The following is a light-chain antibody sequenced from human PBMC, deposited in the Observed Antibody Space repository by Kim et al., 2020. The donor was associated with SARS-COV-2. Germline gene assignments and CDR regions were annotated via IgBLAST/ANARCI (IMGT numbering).Light chain of an antibody. J-gene: IGLJ2*01. V-gene: IGLV3-1*01. Sequence: VSPGQTASIPCSGNNLGDKNVCWYQQRPGQSPLLVIYEDIQRPAGIPGRVSGSNSGNTATLTISGTQAMDEADYYCQAWDSSTVVFGRGTQLTVL. CDR3: QAWDSSTVV. CDR2: EDI. CDR1: NLGDKN.